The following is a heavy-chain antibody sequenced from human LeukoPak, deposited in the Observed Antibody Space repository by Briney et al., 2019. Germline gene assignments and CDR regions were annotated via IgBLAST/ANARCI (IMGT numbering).Heavy chain of an antibody. CDR1: GFIFSKYW. CDR2: IQQDESEK. V-gene: IGHV3-7*01. Sequence: GGSLRLSCAASGFIFSKYWMTWVRQAPGKGLEWVANIQQDESEKYYVDSVEGRFTVSRDNAKNSVYLQMNSLRAEDAAVYYCARCGVTAVSGTNYYYYMDVWGRGTAVTVSS. CDR3: ARCGVTAVSGTNYYYYMDV. D-gene: IGHD5-18*01. J-gene: IGHJ6*03.